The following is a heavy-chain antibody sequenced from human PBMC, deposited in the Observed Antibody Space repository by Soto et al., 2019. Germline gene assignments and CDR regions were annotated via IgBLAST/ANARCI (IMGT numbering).Heavy chain of an antibody. Sequence: QVQLVQSGAEVKKPGSSVKVSCKASGGTFSSYAISWVRQASGQGLEWMGGIIPLFGTANYAQKFQGRVTITADESTSTAYMELSSLRSEDTAVYYCARAPDSSSWPYYYGMDVWGQGTTVTVSS. V-gene: IGHV1-69*01. CDR1: GGTFSSYA. D-gene: IGHD6-13*01. CDR2: IIPLFGTA. CDR3: ARAPDSSSWPYYYGMDV. J-gene: IGHJ6*02.